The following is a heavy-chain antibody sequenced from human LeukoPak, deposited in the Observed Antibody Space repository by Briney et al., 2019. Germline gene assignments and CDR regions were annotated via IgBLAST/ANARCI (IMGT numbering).Heavy chain of an antibody. V-gene: IGHV3-30-3*01. CDR3: ARGGDFWSGPDY. CDR2: ISCDGSNK. CDR1: GFTFSSYA. D-gene: IGHD3-3*01. J-gene: IGHJ4*02. Sequence: GRSLRLSCAASGFTFSSYAMHWVRQAPGKGLEWVAVISCDGSNKYYADSVKGRFTISRDNSKNTLYLQMNSLRAEDTAVYYCARGGDFWSGPDYWGQGTLVTVSS.